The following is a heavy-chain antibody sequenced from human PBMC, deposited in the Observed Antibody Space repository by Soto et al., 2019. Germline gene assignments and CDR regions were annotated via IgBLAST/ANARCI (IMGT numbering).Heavy chain of an antibody. CDR1: GCTFTSYG. CDR2: ISAYNGNT. CDR3: ASSFTSSQWRYGMDV. J-gene: IGHJ6*02. V-gene: IGHV1-18*01. D-gene: IGHD2-2*01. Sequence: GASVKVSCKASGCTFTSYGISWVRQAPGQGLEWMGWISAYNGNTNYAQKLQGRVTMTTDTFTSTAYMELRSLRSDDTAVYYCASSFTSSQWRYGMDVWGQGTTVTVSS.